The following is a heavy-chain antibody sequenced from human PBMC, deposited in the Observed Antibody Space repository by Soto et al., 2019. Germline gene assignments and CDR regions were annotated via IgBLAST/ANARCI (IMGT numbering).Heavy chain of an antibody. CDR2: IYYTGRT. CDR3: ARGPEQCPLLWPFALSCFDS. D-gene: IGHD6-19*01. J-gene: IGHJ4*02. Sequence: VQLQESGPRLVKPSQTLSLTCNVSGGSFDSGYHWNWIRQHPGKALEWLGYIYYTGRTSYNPFLNNRLTISIYTSEKQFSLKLTSVTDADTAVYFCARGPEQCPLLWPFALSCFDSWRQGALVTVSS. V-gene: IGHV4-31*03. CDR1: GGSFDSGYH.